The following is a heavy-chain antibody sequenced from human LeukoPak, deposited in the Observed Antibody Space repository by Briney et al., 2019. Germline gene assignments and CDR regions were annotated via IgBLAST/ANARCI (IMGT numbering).Heavy chain of an antibody. J-gene: IGHJ4*02. V-gene: IGHV3-23*01. CDR1: GFTFSSYA. CDR2: ISGSGGST. D-gene: IGHD3-22*01. Sequence: GGSLRLSCAASGFTFSSYAMSWVRQPPGKGLEWVSAISGSGGSTYYADSVKGRFTISRDNSKNTLYLQMNSLRAEDTAVYYCATPGDSSGYYLNYYFDYWGQGTLVTVSS. CDR3: ATPGDSSGYYLNYYFDY.